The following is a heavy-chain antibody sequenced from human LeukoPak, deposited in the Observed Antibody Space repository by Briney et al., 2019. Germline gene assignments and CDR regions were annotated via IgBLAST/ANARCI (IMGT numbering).Heavy chain of an antibody. CDR2: ISSSGTSI. J-gene: IGHJ4*02. V-gene: IGHV3-48*03. D-gene: IGHD3-22*01. CDR3: ARATYYYDSSGYYVGLGFDY. Sequence: GGSLRLSCAASGFTFSDYEMNWVRQAPGKGLEWVSYISSSGTSIYYADSVKGRFTISRDNAKNSLYLQMNSLRDEDTAVYYCARATYYYDSSGYYVGLGFDYWGQGTLDTVSS. CDR1: GFTFSDYE.